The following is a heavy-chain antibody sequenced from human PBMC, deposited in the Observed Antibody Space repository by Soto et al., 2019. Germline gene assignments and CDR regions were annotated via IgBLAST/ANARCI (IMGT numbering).Heavy chain of an antibody. CDR3: ARGCCSGGSRYGIFDY. CDR1: GGSFSGYY. J-gene: IGHJ4*02. CDR2: INHSGST. D-gene: IGHD2-15*01. V-gene: IGHV4-34*01. Sequence: QVQLQQWGAGLLKPSETLSLTCAVYGGSFSGYYWSWIRQPPGKGLEWIGEINHSGSTNYNPSLKSRVTISVDTSKNQFSLKLSSVTAADTAVYYCARGCCSGGSRYGIFDYWGQGTLVTVSS.